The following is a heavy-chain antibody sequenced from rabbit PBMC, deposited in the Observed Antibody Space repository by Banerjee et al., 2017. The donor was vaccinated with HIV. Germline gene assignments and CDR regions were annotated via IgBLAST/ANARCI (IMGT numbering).Heavy chain of an antibody. CDR3: ARQITHDWGAYDL. CDR2: IYTGSGST. CDR1: GFSFSKRYY. V-gene: IGHV1S40*01. D-gene: IGHD4-1*01. Sequence: QSLEESGGDLVRPEGSLTLTCTASGFSFSKRYYMCWIRQAPGKGLEWIGCIYTGSGSTYYASWAKGRFTSSKTSSTVDLKMTSLTVADTATYLCARQITHDWGAYDLWGPGTLVTVS. J-gene: IGHJ4*01.